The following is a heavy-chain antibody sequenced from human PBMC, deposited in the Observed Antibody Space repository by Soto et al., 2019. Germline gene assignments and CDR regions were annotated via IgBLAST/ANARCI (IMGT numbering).Heavy chain of an antibody. CDR2: ISWNSGSI. J-gene: IGHJ5*02. Sequence: PGGSLRLSCAASGFTFDDYAMHWVRQAPGKGLEWVSGISWNSGSIGYADSVKGRFTISRDNAKNSLYLQMNSLRAEDTALYYCAKDISRFLEWPRFDPWGQGTLVTVSS. CDR1: GFTFDDYA. V-gene: IGHV3-9*01. CDR3: AKDISRFLEWPRFDP. D-gene: IGHD3-3*01.